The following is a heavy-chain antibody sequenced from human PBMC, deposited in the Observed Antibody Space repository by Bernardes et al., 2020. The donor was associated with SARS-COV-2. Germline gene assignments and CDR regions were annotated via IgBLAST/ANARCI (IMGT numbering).Heavy chain of an antibody. CDR3: ATDITVAGTGPLDM. J-gene: IGHJ3*02. D-gene: IGHD6-19*01. CDR1: GFTFSNYW. Sequence: GGSLRLSCAASGFTFSNYWMTWVRQAPGKGLERVANINQDGSELYYVDSVKARFTIPRDNAKNSLYLQMNSLRAEDTALYYCATDITVAGTGPLDMWGQGTMVTVSS. V-gene: IGHV3-7*01. CDR2: INQDGSEL.